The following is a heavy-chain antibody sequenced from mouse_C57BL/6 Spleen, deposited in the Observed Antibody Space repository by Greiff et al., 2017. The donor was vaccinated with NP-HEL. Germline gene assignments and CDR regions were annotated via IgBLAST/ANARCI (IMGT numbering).Heavy chain of an antibody. CDR2: ISSGGSYT. J-gene: IGHJ2*01. CDR3: ARRYYGSKQYYFDY. D-gene: IGHD1-1*01. CDR1: GFTFSSYG. V-gene: IGHV5-6*02. Sequence: DVMLVESGGDLVKPGGSLKLSCAASGFTFSSYGMSWVRQTPDKRLEWVATISSGGSYTYYPDSVKGRFTISRDNAKNTLYLQMSSLKSEDTAMYYCARRYYGSKQYYFDYWGQGTTLTVSS.